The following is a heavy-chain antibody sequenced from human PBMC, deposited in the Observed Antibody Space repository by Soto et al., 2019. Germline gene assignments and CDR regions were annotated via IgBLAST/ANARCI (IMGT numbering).Heavy chain of an antibody. V-gene: IGHV4-31*03. D-gene: IGHD1-26*01. Sequence: SETLSLTCSVSGDSMTSGGYYWSWVRHHPGKGLEWVGSIYYTGDTYFNPSLKSRITVSMDTSKNEFSLKLTSVTSADTAIYFCARGAPRPRDVPTYFHGWGQGTLVTVSS. J-gene: IGHJ4*02. CDR1: GDSMTSGGYY. CDR3: ARGAPRPRDVPTYFHG. CDR2: IYYTGDT.